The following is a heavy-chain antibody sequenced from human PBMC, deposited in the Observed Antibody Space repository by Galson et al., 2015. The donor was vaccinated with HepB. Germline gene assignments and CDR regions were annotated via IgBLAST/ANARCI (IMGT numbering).Heavy chain of an antibody. CDR1: GFTFSSYG. D-gene: IGHD3-22*01. J-gene: IGHJ4*02. CDR2: ISYDGSNK. V-gene: IGHV3-30*18. CDR3: AKDRPVYYYDRLPRIDY. Sequence: SLRLSCAASGFTFSSYGMHWVRQAPGKGLEWVAVISYDGSNKYYADSVKGRFTISGDNSKNTLYLQMNSLRAEDTAVYYCAKDRPVYYYDRLPRIDYWGQGTLVTVSS.